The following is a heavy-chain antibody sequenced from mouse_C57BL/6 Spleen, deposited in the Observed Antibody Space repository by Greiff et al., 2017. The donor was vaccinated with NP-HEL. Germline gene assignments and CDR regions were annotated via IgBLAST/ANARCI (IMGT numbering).Heavy chain of an antibody. Sequence: QVQLKQSGAELVKPGASVKLSCKASGYTFTSYWMHWVKQRPGQGLEWIGMIHPNSGSTNYNEKFKSKATLTVDKSSSTAYMQLSSLTSEDSAVYYCAREGDYRAMDYWGQGTSVTVSS. CDR1: GYTFTSYW. CDR2: IHPNSGST. J-gene: IGHJ4*01. D-gene: IGHD2-13*01. V-gene: IGHV1-64*01. CDR3: AREGDYRAMDY.